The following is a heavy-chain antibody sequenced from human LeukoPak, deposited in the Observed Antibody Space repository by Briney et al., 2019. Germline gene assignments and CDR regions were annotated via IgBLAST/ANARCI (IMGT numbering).Heavy chain of an antibody. V-gene: IGHV3-66*01. CDR3: ARSRYYYDSSGFYFDY. J-gene: IGHJ4*02. D-gene: IGHD3-22*01. CDR2: IYSGGST. CDR1: GFTVSSNY. Sequence: GGSLRLSCAASGFTVSSNYMSWVRQAPGKGLEWVSVIYSGGSTYYADSVKGRFTISRDNSKNTLYLQMSSLRAEDTAVYYCARSRYYYDSSGFYFDYWGQGTLVTVSS.